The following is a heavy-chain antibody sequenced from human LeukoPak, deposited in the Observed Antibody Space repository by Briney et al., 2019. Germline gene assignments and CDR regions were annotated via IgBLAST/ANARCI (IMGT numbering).Heavy chain of an antibody. D-gene: IGHD3-22*01. J-gene: IGHJ4*02. CDR3: ARDRYYYDSSAMDY. CDR1: GYTFTSYG. V-gene: IGHV1-18*01. Sequence: ASVKVSCKASGYTFTSYGISWVRQASGQGLEWMGWISAYNGNTNYAQKLQGRVTMTRDTSISTAYMELSRLRSDDTAVYYCARDRYYYDSSAMDYWGQGTLVTVSS. CDR2: ISAYNGNT.